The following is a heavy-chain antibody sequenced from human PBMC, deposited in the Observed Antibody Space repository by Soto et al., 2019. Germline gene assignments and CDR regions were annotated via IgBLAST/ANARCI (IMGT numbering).Heavy chain of an antibody. D-gene: IGHD1-20*01. CDR1: GYIFTDHY. V-gene: IGHV1-2*02. CDR3: ARDGPRGITGSRWYYYGLDV. J-gene: IGHJ6*02. CDR2: IDPRSGGT. Sequence: VASVKVSCKASGYIFTDHYLHWVRQAPGQGLEWVGWIDPRSGGTSYALKFHGRVTMTRDTSISTAYMEVSRLGSDDAAVYFCARDGPRGITGSRWYYYGLDVWGQGTTVTVSS.